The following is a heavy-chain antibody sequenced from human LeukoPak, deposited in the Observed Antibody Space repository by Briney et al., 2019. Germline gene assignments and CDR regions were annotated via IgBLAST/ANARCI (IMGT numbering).Heavy chain of an antibody. CDR3: ARDGWMDV. CDR2: IIPILGTA. CDR1: GGTFTDYA. Sequence: RASVKVSCKASGGTFTDYAISWVRQAPGQGLERMGRIIPILGTANYAQRFQGRVTITADKSTSTVYMELSSLRSEDTAMYYCARDGWMDVWGQGTTVTVSS. D-gene: IGHD2-15*01. V-gene: IGHV1-69*04. J-gene: IGHJ6*02.